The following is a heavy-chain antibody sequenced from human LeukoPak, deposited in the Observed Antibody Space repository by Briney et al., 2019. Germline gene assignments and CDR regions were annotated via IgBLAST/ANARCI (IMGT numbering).Heavy chain of an antibody. Sequence: GASVKVSCXASGGTFNNYAISWVRQAPGQGLEWMGGIIPIFDTPNYAQKFQGRVTITTDESPSTAYMELSSLRSEDTAVYYCARDIPGYDAFDIWGQGRVVTVSS. J-gene: IGHJ3*02. CDR3: ARDIPGYDAFDI. D-gene: IGHD1-1*01. CDR2: IIPIFDTP. V-gene: IGHV1-69*05. CDR1: GGTFNNYA.